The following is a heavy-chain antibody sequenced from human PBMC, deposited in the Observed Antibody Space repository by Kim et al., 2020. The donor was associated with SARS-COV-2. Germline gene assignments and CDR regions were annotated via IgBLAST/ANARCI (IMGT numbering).Heavy chain of an antibody. J-gene: IGHJ6*02. CDR3: ARGGRSGEYYYGMDV. D-gene: IGHD3-3*01. CDR1: GFTFSSYS. V-gene: IGHV3-21*01. CDR2: ISSSSSYI. Sequence: GGSLRLSCAASGFTFSSYSMNWVRQAPGKGLEWVSSISSSSSYIYYADSVKGRFTISRDNAKNSLYLQMNSLRAEDTAVYYCARGGRSGEYYYGMDVWGQGTTVTVSS.